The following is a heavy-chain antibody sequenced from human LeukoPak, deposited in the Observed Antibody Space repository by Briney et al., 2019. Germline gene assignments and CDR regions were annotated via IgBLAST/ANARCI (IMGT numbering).Heavy chain of an antibody. V-gene: IGHV3-48*02. J-gene: IGHJ4*02. CDR1: GFTFSSYS. Sequence: GGSPRLLCGASGFTFSSYSMKWVRRASGEGLVWVSWISCSSNTIYYADSVKGRFTISRDNAKNSLFLQMNSLRDEDTSVYYCARAVTVLTRGGLVFDYWGQGTLVTVSP. D-gene: IGHD4/OR15-4a*01. CDR3: ARAVTVLTRGGLVFDY. CDR2: ISCSSNTI.